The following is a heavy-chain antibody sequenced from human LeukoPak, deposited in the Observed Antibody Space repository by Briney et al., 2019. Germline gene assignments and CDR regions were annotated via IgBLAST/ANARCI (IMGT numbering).Heavy chain of an antibody. Sequence: PSETLSLTCTVSGDSFTSVTDYWAWIRQPPGKGLEWIATGDYSGGTYYNPSLESRVAISADMSKNQISLQLTSVTGADTAVYYCAGERGEEYSSGWYNTNFFYNWGQGIRVTVSS. CDR2: GDYSGGT. J-gene: IGHJ4*02. D-gene: IGHD6-19*01. V-gene: IGHV4-39*07. CDR3: AGERGEEYSSGWYNTNFFYN. CDR1: GDSFTSVTDY.